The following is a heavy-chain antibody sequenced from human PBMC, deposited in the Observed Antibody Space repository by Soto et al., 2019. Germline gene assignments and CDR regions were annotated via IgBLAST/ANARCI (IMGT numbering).Heavy chain of an antibody. CDR3: ARDLWGYCGTDCYPLDV. CDR1: GGSISSRSYY. J-gene: IGHJ6*02. Sequence: PSETLSLTCTASGGSISSRSYYWGWIRQPPGKGLEWIGSIYYSGSTYYNPSLKSRVTISVDTSKNQFSLKLNSVTAADTAVYYCARDLWGYCGTDCYPLDVWGQGTTVTVSS. D-gene: IGHD2-21*02. V-gene: IGHV4-39*07. CDR2: IYYSGST.